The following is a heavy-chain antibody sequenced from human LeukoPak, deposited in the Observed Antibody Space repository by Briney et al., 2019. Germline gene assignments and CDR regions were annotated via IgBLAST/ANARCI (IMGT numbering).Heavy chain of an antibody. Sequence: PGRSLILSCAASGFIFSNYAMHWVRQAPGKGLEWVANIQQDGSVTHYVDSVKGRFTISRDNARNSLYLQMNDLRAEDTAVYYCARDCCASGSHDSWGQGTLVTVSS. CDR3: ARDCCASGSHDS. V-gene: IGHV3-7*04. J-gene: IGHJ4*02. CDR2: IQQDGSVT. D-gene: IGHD3-10*01. CDR1: GFIFSNYA.